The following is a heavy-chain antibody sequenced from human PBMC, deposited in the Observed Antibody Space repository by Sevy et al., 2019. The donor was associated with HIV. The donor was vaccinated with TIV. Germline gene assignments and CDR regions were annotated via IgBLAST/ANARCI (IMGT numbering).Heavy chain of an antibody. J-gene: IGHJ5*02. CDR2: IYYSGST. CDR1: GGSISSGDYY. D-gene: IGHD3-10*01. CDR3: ARAPITMVRGNWFDH. Sequence: SETLSLTCTVSGGSISSGDYYWSWIRQPPGKGLEWIGYIYYSGSTHYSPSLRSRLTTSLDMSKNQFSLKLSSVTAADTAVYYCARAPITMVRGNWFDHWGQRTLVTVSS. V-gene: IGHV4-30-4*01.